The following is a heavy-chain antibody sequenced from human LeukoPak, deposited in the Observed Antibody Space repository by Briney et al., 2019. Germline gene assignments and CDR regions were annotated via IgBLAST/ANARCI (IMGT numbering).Heavy chain of an antibody. J-gene: IGHJ4*02. D-gene: IGHD4-17*01. CDR1: GGTFSSYA. CDR3: ARDHDYGDYEAFDY. Sequence: GASVKVSCKASGGTFSSYAISWVRQAPGQGLEWMGRIIPILGIANYAQKFQGRVTITADRSTSTAYMELSSLRSEDTAVYYCARDHDYGDYEAFDYWGQGTLVTVSS. CDR2: IIPILGIA. V-gene: IGHV1-69*04.